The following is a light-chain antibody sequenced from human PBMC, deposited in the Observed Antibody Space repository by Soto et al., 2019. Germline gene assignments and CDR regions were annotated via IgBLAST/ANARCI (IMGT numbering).Light chain of an antibody. V-gene: IGLV1-51*01. Sequence: QSVLTQPPSVSAAPGQKVTISCSGSSSKIGNNYVSWYQQLPRTAPKLLIYDNNNRPSGIPDRFSGSKSGTSATLGITGLQTGDEADYFCGTWDSSLSAVVFGGGTKLTVL. CDR2: DNN. CDR1: SSKIGNNY. CDR3: GTWDSSLSAVV. J-gene: IGLJ2*01.